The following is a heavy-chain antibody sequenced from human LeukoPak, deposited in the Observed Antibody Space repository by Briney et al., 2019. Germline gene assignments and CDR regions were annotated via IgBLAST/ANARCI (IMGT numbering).Heavy chain of an antibody. CDR3: ARDWLGDQYYYYYYYMDV. CDR2: INQDGSER. Sequence: GGSLRLSCAASGFRFSSYWMTWVRQAPGKGLELVANINQDGSERYYVDSVKGRFTISRDNSKNTLYLQMNSLRAEDTAVYYCARDWLGDQYYYYYYYMDVWGKGTTVTVSS. V-gene: IGHV3-7*01. CDR1: GFRFSSYW. J-gene: IGHJ6*03. D-gene: IGHD3-10*01.